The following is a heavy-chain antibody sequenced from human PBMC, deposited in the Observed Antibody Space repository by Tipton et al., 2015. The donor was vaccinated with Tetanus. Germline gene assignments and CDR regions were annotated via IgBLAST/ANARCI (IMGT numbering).Heavy chain of an antibody. CDR1: GGSFSGYY. Sequence: TLSLTCAVYGGSFSGYYWSWIRQPPGKGLEWIGEINHSGSTNYNPSLKSRVTISVDTSKNQFPLKLSSVTAADTAVYYCARVGPYYYFDYWGQGTLVTVSS. J-gene: IGHJ4*02. CDR2: INHSGST. D-gene: IGHD3-10*01. V-gene: IGHV4-34*01. CDR3: ARVGPYYYFDY.